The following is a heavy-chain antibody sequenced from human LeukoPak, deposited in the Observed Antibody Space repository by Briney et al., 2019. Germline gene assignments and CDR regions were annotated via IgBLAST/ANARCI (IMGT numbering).Heavy chain of an antibody. CDR1: GFAFSSYW. CDR2: IKQDGSEK. D-gene: IGHD1-26*01. V-gene: IGHV3-7*01. Sequence: GGSLRLSCAASGFAFSSYWVSWVRQAPGKGLEWVANIKQDGSEKYYVDSVKGRFTISRDNAKNSLYLQMSSLRAEDTAVYYCASYPYSGSYFDRVGYLDYWGQGTLVTVSS. J-gene: IGHJ4*02. CDR3: ASYPYSGSYFDRVGYLDY.